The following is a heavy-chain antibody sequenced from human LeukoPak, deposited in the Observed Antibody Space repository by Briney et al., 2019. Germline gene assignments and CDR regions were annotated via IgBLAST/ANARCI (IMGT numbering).Heavy chain of an antibody. CDR3: ARESNYYGSGTGWFDP. Sequence: SETLSLTCTVSGGSISNYYWTWIRQPPGKGLEWIGYIYYSGSTNYNPSLKGRITISVDTSKNQFSLKLSSVAAADTAVYYCARESNYYGSGTGWFDPWGQGTLVTVSS. J-gene: IGHJ5*02. CDR1: GGSISNYY. D-gene: IGHD3-10*01. CDR2: IYYSGST. V-gene: IGHV4-59*12.